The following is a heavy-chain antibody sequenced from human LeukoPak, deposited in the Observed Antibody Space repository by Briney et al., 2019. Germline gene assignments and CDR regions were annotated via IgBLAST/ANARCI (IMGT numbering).Heavy chain of an antibody. CDR2: IKEDGRAK. Sequence: RGSLRLSCAASGFTFTNYLMSWVRQAPGKGLEWVANIKEDGRAKYYVDSVRGRFTISRDNAKNSLYLQMDSLRAEDTAVYYCARDRESNWFPYLDSWGQGTLVTVSS. J-gene: IGHJ4*02. CDR3: ARDRESNWFPYLDS. V-gene: IGHV3-7*01. CDR1: GFTFTNYL. D-gene: IGHD6-13*01.